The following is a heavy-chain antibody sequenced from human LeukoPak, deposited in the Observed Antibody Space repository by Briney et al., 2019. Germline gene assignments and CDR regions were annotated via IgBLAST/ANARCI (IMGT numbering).Heavy chain of an antibody. CDR2: ISSSSSYI. Sequence: GGSLRLSCAASGFTFSSYSMNWVRQAPGKGLEWVSSISSSSSYIYYADSVKGRFTISRDNAKNSLYLQMNSLRAEDTAVYYCARVRGHSSSYLRYFDYWGQGTLVTVSS. D-gene: IGHD6-13*01. J-gene: IGHJ4*02. CDR1: GFTFSSYS. CDR3: ARVRGHSSSYLRYFDY. V-gene: IGHV3-21*01.